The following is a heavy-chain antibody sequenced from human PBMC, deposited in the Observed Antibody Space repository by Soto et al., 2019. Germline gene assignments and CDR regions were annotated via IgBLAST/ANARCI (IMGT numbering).Heavy chain of an antibody. Sequence: PGGSLRLSCAASGFTFSSYGMHWVRQAPGKGLEWVAVISYDGSNKYYADSVKGRFTISRDNSKNTLYLQMNSLRAEDTAVYYCAKDLSSGIVGALAPPVTYNWVDPWGQGTLVTVSS. V-gene: IGHV3-30*18. D-gene: IGHD1-26*01. CDR1: GFTFSSYG. J-gene: IGHJ5*02. CDR2: ISYDGSNK. CDR3: AKDLSSGIVGALAPPVTYNWVDP.